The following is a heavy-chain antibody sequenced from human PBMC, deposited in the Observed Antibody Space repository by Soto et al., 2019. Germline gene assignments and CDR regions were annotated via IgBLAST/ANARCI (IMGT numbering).Heavy chain of an antibody. V-gene: IGHV1-69*02. CDR1: GGTFSSYT. CDR2: IIPILGIA. Sequence: ASVKVSCKASGGTFSSYTISWVRQAPGQGLEWMGRIIPILGIANYAQKFQGRVTITADKSTSTAYMELSSLRSEDTAVYYCARGLPYSSNSYPDYYYYYMDVWGKGTTVTVSS. J-gene: IGHJ6*03. CDR3: ARGLPYSSNSYPDYYYYYMDV. D-gene: IGHD6-13*01.